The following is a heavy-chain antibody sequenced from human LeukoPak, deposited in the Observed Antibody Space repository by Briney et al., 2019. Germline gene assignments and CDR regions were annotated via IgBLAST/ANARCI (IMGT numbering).Heavy chain of an antibody. Sequence: GGSLRLSCAASGFTFSSYGMHWVRQAPGKGLEWVAVISYDGSNKYYADSVKGRFTISRDNSKNTLYLQMNSLRAEDTAVYHCAREFTGLDYWGQGTLVTVSS. CDR3: AREFTGLDY. CDR1: GFTFSSYG. CDR2: ISYDGSNK. J-gene: IGHJ4*02. D-gene: IGHD1-14*01. V-gene: IGHV3-30*03.